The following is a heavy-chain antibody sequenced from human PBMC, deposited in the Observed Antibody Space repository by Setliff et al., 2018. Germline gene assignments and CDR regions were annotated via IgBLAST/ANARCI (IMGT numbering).Heavy chain of an antibody. CDR2: IYWDDDK. J-gene: IGHJ6*02. Sequence: SGPTLVNPTQTLTLTCTFSGFSLSTSGVGVGWIRQPPGKALEWLALIYWDDDKRYSPSLKSRLTITKDTSKNQVVLTMTNVDPVDTATYFCARDSTLYSGYYGMNVWGQGTTVTVSS. CDR1: GFSLSTSGVG. CDR3: ARDSTLYSGYYGMNV. D-gene: IGHD3-22*01. V-gene: IGHV2-5*02.